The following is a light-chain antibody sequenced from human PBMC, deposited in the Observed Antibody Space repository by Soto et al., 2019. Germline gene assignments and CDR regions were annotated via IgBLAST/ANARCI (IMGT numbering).Light chain of an antibody. CDR3: QQTYISPPT. V-gene: IGKV1-39*01. J-gene: IGKJ4*01. CDR2: SAS. Sequence: DIQMTQSPSSLSASVGDRVTITCRASETTANYLNWYQHKPGKAPKLLIHSASSLQSGVPSRFSGRGSGTDFTLTINSLQPEDFATYSCQQTYISPPTFGGGTKADIK. CDR1: ETTANY.